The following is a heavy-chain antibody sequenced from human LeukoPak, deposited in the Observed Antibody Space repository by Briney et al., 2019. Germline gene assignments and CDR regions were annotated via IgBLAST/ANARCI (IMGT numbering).Heavy chain of an antibody. CDR1: GYTFTSYA. CDR3: ARGGVPGVAAASFDY. D-gene: IGHD2-15*01. CDR2: IIPIFGTA. Sequence: SMKVSCKASGYTFTSYAISWVRQAPGQGLEWMGGIIPIFGTANYAQKFQGRVTITADESTSTAYMELSSLRSEDTAVYYCARGGVPGVAAASFDYWGQGTLVTVSS. V-gene: IGHV1-69*13. J-gene: IGHJ4*02.